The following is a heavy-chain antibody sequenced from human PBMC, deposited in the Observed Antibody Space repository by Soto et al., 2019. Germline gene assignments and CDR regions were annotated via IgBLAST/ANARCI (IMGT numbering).Heavy chain of an antibody. CDR2: ISYHSTNK. Sequence: QVQLVESGGGVVQPGTSLRLSCAASGFTFGHYTMHWVRQAPGKGLQWVAVISYHSTNKYYADSVKGRFTISRDNCMNTLYLQMNSLRTEDTAIYYCARGGPIGRSEFDTWGQGTLVAVS. J-gene: IGHJ4*02. V-gene: IGHV3-30*04. CDR3: ARGGPIGRSEFDT. D-gene: IGHD3-3*01. CDR1: GFTFGHYT.